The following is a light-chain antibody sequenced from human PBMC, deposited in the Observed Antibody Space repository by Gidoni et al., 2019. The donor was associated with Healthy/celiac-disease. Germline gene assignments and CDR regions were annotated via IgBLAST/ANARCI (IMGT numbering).Light chain of an antibody. V-gene: IGLV2-14*01. J-gene: IGLJ3*02. CDR3: SSYTSSSTRV. CDR1: SRDVGGYHY. Sequence: QAPLTQPAAVSGSPGQSITISCTGTSRDVGGYHYVSWYQQHTGKAPKLMIYAVSHRPSGVSNRFSGSKSGNTASLTISGLQAEDEADYYCSSYTSSSTRVFGGGTKLTVL. CDR2: AVS.